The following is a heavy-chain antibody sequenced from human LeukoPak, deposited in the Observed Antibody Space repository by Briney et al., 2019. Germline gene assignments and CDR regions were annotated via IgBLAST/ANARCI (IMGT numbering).Heavy chain of an antibody. D-gene: IGHD3-10*01. CDR1: GGSISSSSYY. CDR3: ARGAAYGSGSYLFDY. CDR2: IYYSGST. J-gene: IGHJ4*02. Sequence: PSESLSLTCTVSGGSISSSSYYWGWIRQPPGKGLEWIGSIYYSGSTYYNPSLKSRVTISVDTSKNQFSLKLSSVTAADTAVYYCARGAAYGSGSYLFDYWGQGTLVTVSS. V-gene: IGHV4-39*01.